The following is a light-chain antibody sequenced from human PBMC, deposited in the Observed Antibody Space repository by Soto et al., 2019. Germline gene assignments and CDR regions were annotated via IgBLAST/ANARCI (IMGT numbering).Light chain of an antibody. CDR1: QGITTF. Sequence: DIQITQSTSVVSASVGDTVTVTCRASQGITTFLAWFRQRPGRVPERLIYGASSLQSGVPSRFSGRGSGTEFTLTISSLQPEDFGIYYCLQHNSYPYTFGPGTRLEIK. J-gene: IGKJ2*01. CDR2: GAS. V-gene: IGKV1-17*03. CDR3: LQHNSYPYT.